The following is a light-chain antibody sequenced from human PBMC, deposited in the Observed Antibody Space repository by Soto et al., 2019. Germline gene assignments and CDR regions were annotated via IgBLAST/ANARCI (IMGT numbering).Light chain of an antibody. CDR3: QQYNNWPPIN. CDR1: QGIGDT. J-gene: IGKJ5*01. V-gene: IGKV3-15*01. Sequence: EIIMPHSPATLSVSPFSVCTLYVISSQGIGDTLAWYPHKPGQTPRLLIYAASSRAAGIPARFSGSGSGTEFTLTISSLQSEDFAVYYCQQYNNWPPINFGQGTRLEIK. CDR2: AAS.